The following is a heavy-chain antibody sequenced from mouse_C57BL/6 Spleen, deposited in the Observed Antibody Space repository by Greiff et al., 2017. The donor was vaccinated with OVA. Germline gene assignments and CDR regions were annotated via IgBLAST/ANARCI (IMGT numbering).Heavy chain of an antibody. CDR2: INPYNGGT. J-gene: IGHJ2*01. V-gene: IGHV1-19*01. Sequence: VQLQQSGPVLVKPGASVKMSCKASGYTFTDYYMNWVKQSHGKSLEWIGVINPYNGGTSYNQKFKGKATLTVDKSSSTAYMELNSLTSEDSAVYYCARGDYDYRDFDYWGQGTTLTVAS. CDR1: GYTFTDYY. D-gene: IGHD2-4*01. CDR3: ARGDYDYRDFDY.